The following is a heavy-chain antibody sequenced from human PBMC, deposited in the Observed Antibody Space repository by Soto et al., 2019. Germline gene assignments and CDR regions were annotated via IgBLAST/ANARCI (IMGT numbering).Heavy chain of an antibody. D-gene: IGHD2-2*01. CDR3: GRGVLGYCSSISGYVAYAFDI. J-gene: IGHJ3*02. V-gene: IGHV3-21*01. CDR2: ISSSSGYI. CDR1: GFTFSSYS. Sequence: GGSLRLSCAASGFTFSSYSINWVRQAPWKGLEWVSSISSSSGYIYYADSVKGRFTISRDNAKNSLYLQMNSLRAEDTAVYYWGRGVLGYCSSISGYVAYAFDILGQGTMVPVSS.